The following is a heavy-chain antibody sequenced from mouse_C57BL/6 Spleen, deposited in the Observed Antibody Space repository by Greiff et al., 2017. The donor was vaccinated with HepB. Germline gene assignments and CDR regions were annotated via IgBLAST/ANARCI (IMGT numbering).Heavy chain of an antibody. D-gene: IGHD1-1*01. V-gene: IGHV1-81*01. CDR2: IYPRSGNT. Sequence: QVQLQQSGAELARPGASVKLSCKASGYTFTSYGISWVKQRTGQGLEWIGEIYPRSGNTYYNEKFKGKATLTADKSSSTAYMELRSLTSEDSAVYFCARSLLLRNYFDYWGQGTTLTVSS. CDR3: ARSLLLRNYFDY. J-gene: IGHJ2*01. CDR1: GYTFTSYG.